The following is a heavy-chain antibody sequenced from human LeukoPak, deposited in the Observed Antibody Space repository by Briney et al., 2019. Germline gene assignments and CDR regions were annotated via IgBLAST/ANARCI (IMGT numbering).Heavy chain of an antibody. CDR2: INSDGSST. Sequence: GGSLRLSCAASGFTFSSYWMHWVRQAPGKGLVWVSRINSDGSSTSYADSVKGRFTISRDNAKNTLYLQMNSLRAEDTAVYYCARDQPVYCGSTSCYGYEGYYYYGMDVWGKGTTVTVSS. CDR3: ARDQPVYCGSTSCYGYEGYYYYGMDV. CDR1: GFTFSSYW. V-gene: IGHV3-74*01. J-gene: IGHJ6*04. D-gene: IGHD2-2*01.